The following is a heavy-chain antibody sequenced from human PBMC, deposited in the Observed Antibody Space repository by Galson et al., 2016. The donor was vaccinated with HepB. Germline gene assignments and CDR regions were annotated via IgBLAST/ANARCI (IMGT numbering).Heavy chain of an antibody. CDR3: VRIGVVIPATKLDY. CDR2: IKEDGSDK. J-gene: IGHJ4*02. V-gene: IGHV3-7*01. D-gene: IGHD2-2*01. CDR1: GSTFSKNW. Sequence: SLRLSCAVSGSTFSKNWMSWVRQAPGKGLEWVANIKEDGSDKFYVDSVKGRFTISRDNAKNSLYLQMSSLSVEDTAVYYCVRIGVVIPATKLDYWGQGTLVTVSS.